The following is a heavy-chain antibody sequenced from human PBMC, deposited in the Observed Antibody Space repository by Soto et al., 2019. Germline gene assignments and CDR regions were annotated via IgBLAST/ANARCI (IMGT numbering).Heavy chain of an antibody. Sequence: SETLSLTCRVSGGSISSSSYYWGWSRQPPGKGLEWIGSIYYSGSTYYNPSLKSRVTISVDTSKNQFSLKLSSVTAADTAVYYCARHLYGMDVWGQGTTVTVSS. CDR2: IYYSGST. CDR1: GGSISSSSYY. J-gene: IGHJ6*02. V-gene: IGHV4-39*01. CDR3: ARHLYGMDV.